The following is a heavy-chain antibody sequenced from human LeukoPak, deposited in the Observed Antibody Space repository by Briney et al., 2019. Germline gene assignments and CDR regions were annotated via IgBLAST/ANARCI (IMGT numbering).Heavy chain of an antibody. Sequence: SETLSLTCAVYGGSFSGYYWSWIRQPPGKGLEWIGEIYHSGSTNYNPSLKSRLTISVDTSKNQFSLKLSSVTAADTAVYYCARGLSTTVTRAYDYWGQGTLVTVSS. J-gene: IGHJ4*02. CDR2: IYHSGST. D-gene: IGHD4-17*01. V-gene: IGHV4-34*01. CDR3: ARGLSTTVTRAYDY. CDR1: GGSFSGYY.